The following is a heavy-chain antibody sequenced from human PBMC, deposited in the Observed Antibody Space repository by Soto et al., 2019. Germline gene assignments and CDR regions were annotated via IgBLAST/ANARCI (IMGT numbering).Heavy chain of an antibody. D-gene: IGHD5-12*01. V-gene: IGHV1-69*01. Sequence: QVQLVQSGAEVKKPGSSVKVSCKASGGTFSSYAISWVRQAPGQGLEWMGGIIPIFGTANYAQKFQGRVTITADESTRTADMELSSLRSEDTAVYYCAAEMATIKGPNWFDPWGQGTLVTVSS. CDR3: AAEMATIKGPNWFDP. CDR2: IIPIFGTA. J-gene: IGHJ5*02. CDR1: GGTFSSYA.